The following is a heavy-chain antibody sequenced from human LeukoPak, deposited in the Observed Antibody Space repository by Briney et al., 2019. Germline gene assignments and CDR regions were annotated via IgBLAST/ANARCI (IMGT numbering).Heavy chain of an antibody. J-gene: IGHJ4*02. CDR3: ASLAGYGSGSYYRDY. CDR2: IYYSGST. V-gene: IGHV4-39*07. CDR1: GDSISRSTYY. D-gene: IGHD3-10*01. Sequence: SETLSLTCTVSGDSISRSTYYWGWTRQSPGKGLEWIGSIYYSGSTYYNPSLKSRVTISVDTSKNQFSLKLSSVTAADTAVYYCASLAGYGSGSYYRDYWGQGTLVTVSS.